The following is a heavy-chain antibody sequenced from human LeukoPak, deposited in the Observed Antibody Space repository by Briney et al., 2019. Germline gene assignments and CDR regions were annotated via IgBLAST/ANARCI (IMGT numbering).Heavy chain of an antibody. D-gene: IGHD3-10*01. CDR2: ISSSSSYI. CDR1: GFTFSSYS. Sequence: PGGSLRLSCAASGFTFSSYSMNWVRQAPGKGLEWVSSISSSSSYIYYADSVKGRFTISRDNAKNSLYLQMNSLRAEDTAVYYCARPQSGGDAFDIWGQGTMVTVSS. J-gene: IGHJ3*02. V-gene: IGHV3-21*01. CDR3: ARPQSGGDAFDI.